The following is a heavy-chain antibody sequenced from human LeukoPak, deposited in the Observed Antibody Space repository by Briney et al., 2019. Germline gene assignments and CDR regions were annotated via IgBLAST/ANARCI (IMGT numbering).Heavy chain of an antibody. D-gene: IGHD3-22*01. J-gene: IGHJ4*02. CDR2: ISGSGGST. V-gene: IGHV3-23*01. CDR1: GGSISSSRYY. Sequence: ETLSLTCAVSGGSISSSRYYWGWIRQPPGKGLEWVSGISGSGGSTYYADSVKGRFTISRDNSKNTLYLQMNSLRAEDTAVYYCAKGRYDSSGYWPSWGQGTLVTVSS. CDR3: AKGRYDSSGYWPS.